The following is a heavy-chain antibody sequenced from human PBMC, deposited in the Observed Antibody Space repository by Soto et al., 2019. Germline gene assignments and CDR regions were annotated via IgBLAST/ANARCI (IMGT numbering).Heavy chain of an antibody. J-gene: IGHJ6*02. D-gene: IGHD2-2*01. CDR2: IIPRSAKA. CDR3: AREGLVLVPTTVNSDYYYYAMDV. CDR1: GDMFDTYT. Sequence: QVQLVQSGAEVKKPGSSVRDSCKASGDMFDTYTITWMRRAPGRGLEWVGGIIPRSAKANYAQKFEGRVTITADESTSTAYMELSSLRSDDTAVYYCAREGLVLVPTTVNSDYYYYAMDVWGQGTTVTVSS. V-gene: IGHV1-69*12.